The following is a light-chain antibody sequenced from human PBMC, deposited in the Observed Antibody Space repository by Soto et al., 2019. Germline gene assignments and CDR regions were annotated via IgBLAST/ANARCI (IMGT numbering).Light chain of an antibody. CDR2: LNSDGSH. Sequence: QAVVTQSPSASASLGASVKLTCTLSSGHSSYAIAWHQQQPEKGPRYLMKLNSDGSHSKGDGIPDRFSGSSSGAERYLTIPRLPFEEGGDYYFQTLGTGIWVFGGGTKLTVL. CDR3: QTLGTGIWV. J-gene: IGLJ3*02. CDR1: SGHSSYA. V-gene: IGLV4-69*01.